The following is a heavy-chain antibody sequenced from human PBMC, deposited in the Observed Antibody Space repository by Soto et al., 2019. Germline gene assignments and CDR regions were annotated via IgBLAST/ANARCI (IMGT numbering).Heavy chain of an antibody. J-gene: IGHJ4*02. CDR2: INHSGST. CDR3: ARAGWGTSCYLDY. CDR1: GGSFSGYY. Sequence: QVQLQQWGAGLLKPSETLSLTCAVYGGSFSGYYWSWIRHPPGKGLEWIGEINHSGSTNYNPSLKSRVTISVDTSKNQFSLKLSSVTAADTAVYYCARAGWGTSCYLDYWGQGTLVTVSS. V-gene: IGHV4-34*01. D-gene: IGHD2-2*01.